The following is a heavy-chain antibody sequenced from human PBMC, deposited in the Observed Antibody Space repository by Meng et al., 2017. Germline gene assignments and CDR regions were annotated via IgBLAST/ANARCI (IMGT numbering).Heavy chain of an antibody. Sequence: QVQLVQAGAEVKKPGSSVKVSCKASGGTFSSYAISWVRQAPGQGLEWMGGIIPIFGTANYAQKFQGRVTITTDESTSTAYMELSSLRSEDTAVYYCARVGYYDSSGYPGAFDIWGQGTMVTVSS. CDR3: ARVGYYDSSGYPGAFDI. CDR1: GGTFSSYA. CDR2: IIPIFGTA. J-gene: IGHJ3*02. D-gene: IGHD3-22*01. V-gene: IGHV1-69*05.